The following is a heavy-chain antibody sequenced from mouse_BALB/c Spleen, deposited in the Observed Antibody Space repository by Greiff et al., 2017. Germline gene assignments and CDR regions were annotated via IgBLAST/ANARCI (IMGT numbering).Heavy chain of an antibody. D-gene: IGHD4-1*01. CDR2: INPYNDGT. V-gene: IGHV1-14*01. CDR1: GYTFTCYV. Sequence: VQLQQSGPELVKPGASVKMSCKASGYTFTCYVMHWVKQKPGQGLEWIGYINPYNDGTKYNEKFKGKATLTSDKSSSTAYMELSSLTSEDSAVYYCARAGTGAWFAYWGQGTLVTVSA. J-gene: IGHJ3*01. CDR3: ARAGTGAWFAY.